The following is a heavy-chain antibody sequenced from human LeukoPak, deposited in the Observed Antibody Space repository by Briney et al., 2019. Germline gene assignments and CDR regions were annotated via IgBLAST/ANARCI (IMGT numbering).Heavy chain of an antibody. Sequence: PSETLSLTCTVSGGSISGDFWNWIREPPGQGLEWIGYMSNIGITNCNTSFMGRVTKSADTSKNQFSLNLKSVTAADTAVYYCAKASVATAVLFDSWGQGTLVAVSS. V-gene: IGHV4-59*01. D-gene: IGHD5-12*01. J-gene: IGHJ4*02. CDR2: MSNIGIT. CDR3: AKASVATAVLFDS. CDR1: GGSISGDF.